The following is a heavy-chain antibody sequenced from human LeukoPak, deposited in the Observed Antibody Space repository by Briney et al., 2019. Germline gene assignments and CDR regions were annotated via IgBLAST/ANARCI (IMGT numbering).Heavy chain of an antibody. D-gene: IGHD5-24*01. Sequence: ASVKVSCKASGYTFTSYGISWVRQAPGQGLEWMGWISAYNGNTNYAQKFQGRVTMTTDTSTSTAYMEVRSLTSDDTAVYYCARVRDGYNDAYDIWGQGTLVTVSP. CDR3: ARVRDGYNDAYDI. CDR1: GYTFTSYG. V-gene: IGHV1-18*04. CDR2: ISAYNGNT. J-gene: IGHJ4*02.